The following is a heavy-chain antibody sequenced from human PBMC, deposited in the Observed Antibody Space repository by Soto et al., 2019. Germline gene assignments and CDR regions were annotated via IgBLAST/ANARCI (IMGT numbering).Heavy chain of an antibody. CDR2: ISRSSSHI. V-gene: IGHV3-21*01. D-gene: IGHD7-27*01. J-gene: IGHJ1*01. CDR1: GFTFSSYS. Sequence: EVHLVESGGGLVKPGGSLRLSCAASGFTFSSYSMDWVRQAPGKGLEWVSPISRSSSHIFYADSFKGRFTISRDDARNTLYLQMISLRAEDTAVYYCARAVLGRYDEYFHHWGQGTLVTVSS. CDR3: ARAVLGRYDEYFHH.